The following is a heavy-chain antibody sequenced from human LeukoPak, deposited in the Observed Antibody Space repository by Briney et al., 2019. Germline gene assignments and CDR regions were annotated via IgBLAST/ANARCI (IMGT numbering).Heavy chain of an antibody. J-gene: IGHJ6*03. D-gene: IGHD3-10*01. Sequence: PSETLSLTCTVSGGSISSGSYYWSWIRQPAGKGLEWLGRIYTSGSTNYNPSLKSRVTISVDTSKNQFSLKLSSVTAADTAVYYCARGGRGAYYYYYMDVWGKGTTVTVSS. CDR3: ARGGRGAYYYYYMDV. CDR2: IYTSGST. CDR1: GGSISSGSYY. V-gene: IGHV4-61*02.